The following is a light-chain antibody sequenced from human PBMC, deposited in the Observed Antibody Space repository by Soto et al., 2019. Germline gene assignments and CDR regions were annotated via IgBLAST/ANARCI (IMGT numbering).Light chain of an antibody. CDR3: QSYDSSFVV. Sequence: NFMLTQPHSVSESPGKTVTISCTRSSGSIASNNVQWYQQRPGSAPTTVIYEDNQRPSGVPDRFSGSTDGSSNSASLTIYGLQTEDEADYYCQSYDSSFVVFGGGTKLTAL. J-gene: IGLJ2*01. CDR2: EDN. V-gene: IGLV6-57*04. CDR1: SGSIASNN.